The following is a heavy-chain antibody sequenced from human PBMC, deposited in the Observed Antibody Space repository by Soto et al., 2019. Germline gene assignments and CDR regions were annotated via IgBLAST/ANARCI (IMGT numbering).Heavy chain of an antibody. D-gene: IGHD5-12*01. V-gene: IGHV1-69*13. Sequence: EASVKVSCKASGGTFSNYAINWVRQAPGQGLEWMGGIIPLFGTANYAQKFQGRVTITADESTSTAYLDLSSLRSEDTAVYYCARPVEMATISRSYLFYWGQGTLVTVSS. CDR2: IIPLFGTA. CDR3: ARPVEMATISRSYLFY. J-gene: IGHJ4*02. CDR1: GGTFSNYA.